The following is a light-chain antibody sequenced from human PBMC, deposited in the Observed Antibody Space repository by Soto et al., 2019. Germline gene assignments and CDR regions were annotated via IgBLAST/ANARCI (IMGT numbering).Light chain of an antibody. CDR3: QQTYSTPLT. Sequence: DIQMTQSPSSLSASVGDRVTITCRASQSIGSSLNWYQQKPGRAPKLLIYATSGLQSGVPSRFSGSGSGTDFTLTISSLPPEDFATYYCQQTYSTPLTFGGGTKVEIK. J-gene: IGKJ4*01. V-gene: IGKV1-39*01. CDR2: ATS. CDR1: QSIGSS.